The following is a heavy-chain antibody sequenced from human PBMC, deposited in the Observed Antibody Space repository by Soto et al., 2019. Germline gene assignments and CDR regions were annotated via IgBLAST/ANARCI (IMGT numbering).Heavy chain of an antibody. J-gene: IGHJ3*02. CDR1: GFSFTSYG. D-gene: IGHD3-16*01. CDR2: ISAYSGNA. V-gene: IGHV1-18*04. Sequence: QAQLVQSGAEVKKPGASVKVSCKASGFSFTSYGFSWVRQAPGQGLELMGWISAYSGNAKYEEKIQDRVTMTTDTARGTVYAAVTTLPSADTAVYYCARRGSGPFYAACEIWGPGPGVTVPS. CDR3: ARRGSGPFYAACEI.